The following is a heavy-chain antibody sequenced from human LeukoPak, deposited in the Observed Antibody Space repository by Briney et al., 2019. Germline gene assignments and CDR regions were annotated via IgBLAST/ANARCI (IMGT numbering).Heavy chain of an antibody. D-gene: IGHD6-19*01. J-gene: IGHJ4*02. V-gene: IGHV1-2*02. CDR1: GYTFTGYY. CDR2: INPNSGGT. Sequence: ASVKVSCKASGYTFTGYYMHWVRQAPGQGLEWMGWINPNSGGTNYAQKCQGRVTMTRDTSISTAYMELSRLRSDDTAVYYCARQSSGWYFLDYWGQGTLVSVSS. CDR3: ARQSSGWYFLDY.